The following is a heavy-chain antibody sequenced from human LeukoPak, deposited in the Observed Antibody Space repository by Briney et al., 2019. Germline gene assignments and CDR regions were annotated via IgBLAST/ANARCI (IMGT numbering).Heavy chain of an antibody. V-gene: IGHV4-59*01. CDR3: ARALQPGVYAFDI. CDR1: GVSISSYY. Sequence: PSETLSLTCTVSGVSISSYYWTWIRQPPGEGLEWIGYIYYSGSTNYNPSLKSRVTISVDTSRNQFSLKLSSVTAADTAVYYCARALQPGVYAFDIWGQGTMVTVSS. D-gene: IGHD6-13*01. CDR2: IYYSGST. J-gene: IGHJ3*02.